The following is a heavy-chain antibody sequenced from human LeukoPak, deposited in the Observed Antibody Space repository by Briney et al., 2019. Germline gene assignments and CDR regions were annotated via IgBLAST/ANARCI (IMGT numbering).Heavy chain of an antibody. V-gene: IGHV4-34*01. D-gene: IGHD3-22*01. CDR2: INHSGST. CDR1: GGSFSGYY. Sequence: SXTLSLTCAVYGGSFSGYYWSWIRQPPGKGLEWIGEINHSGSTNYNASLKSRVTISVETSKKQFSLKLSSVTAAGTAVYYCARGTITMIVVVTPAFDYWGQGTLVTVSS. J-gene: IGHJ4*02. CDR3: ARGTITMIVVVTPAFDY.